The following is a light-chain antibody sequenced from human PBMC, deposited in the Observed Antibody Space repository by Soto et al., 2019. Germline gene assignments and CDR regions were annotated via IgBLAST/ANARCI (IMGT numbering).Light chain of an antibody. J-gene: IGKJ5*01. CDR3: QQYNTYST. CDR2: GAS. CDR1: QSGSSDY. V-gene: IGKV3-20*01. Sequence: EIVLTQSPGTLPLSPGERATLSCRASQSGSSDYLAWYQQQPGQAPRLLIYGASRRATGIPDRFSGSGSGTDFTLTISSLQPDDFATYYCQQYNTYSTFGQGTRLEI.